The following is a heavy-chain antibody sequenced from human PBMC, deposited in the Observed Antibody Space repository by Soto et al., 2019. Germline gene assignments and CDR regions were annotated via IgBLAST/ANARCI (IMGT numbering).Heavy chain of an antibody. CDR3: TRDITGGNPFDY. Sequence: QVQLVQSGAEVKKPGASVRVSCKPSGYTLTNYAIHWLRQAAGQSLEWMAWIDPGSCWATYSQKVQGRIIVTRDNSATTFNMDLSSLAAEDTPVYFCTRDITGGNPFDYWGQGALVTVSS. J-gene: IGHJ4*02. D-gene: IGHD2-8*02. CDR1: GYTLTNYA. V-gene: IGHV1-3*01. CDR2: IDPGSCWA.